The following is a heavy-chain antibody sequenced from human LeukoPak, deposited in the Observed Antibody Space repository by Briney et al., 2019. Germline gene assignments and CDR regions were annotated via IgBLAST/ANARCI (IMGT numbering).Heavy chain of an antibody. J-gene: IGHJ4*02. D-gene: IGHD4-17*01. CDR2: IWYDGSNK. CDR1: GFTFSSYG. V-gene: IGHV3-33*06. CDR3: AKERKVTTWAFDY. Sequence: GRSLRLSCAASGFTFSSYGMHWVRQAPGKGLEWVAVIWYDGSNKYYADSVKGRFIISRDNSKNTLYLQMNSLRAEDTAVYYCAKERKVTTWAFDYWGQGTLVTVSS.